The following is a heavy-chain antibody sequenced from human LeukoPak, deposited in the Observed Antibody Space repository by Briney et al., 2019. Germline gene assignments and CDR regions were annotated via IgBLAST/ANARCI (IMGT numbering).Heavy chain of an antibody. Sequence: PSETLSLTCTVSGGSISSGSYYWSWIRQPAGKGLEWIGRIYTSGSTNYNPSLKSRVTISVDTSKNQFSLKMTSVTAAGTAVYYCARHSIFGVVPEGFDPWGQGTLVTVPS. J-gene: IGHJ5*02. V-gene: IGHV4-61*02. CDR3: ARHSIFGVVPEGFDP. CDR1: GGSISSGSYY. CDR2: IYTSGST. D-gene: IGHD3-3*01.